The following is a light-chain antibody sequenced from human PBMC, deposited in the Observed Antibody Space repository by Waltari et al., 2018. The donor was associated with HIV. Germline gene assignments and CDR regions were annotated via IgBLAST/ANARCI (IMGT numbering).Light chain of an antibody. CDR1: KLGDKY. V-gene: IGLV3-1*01. CDR3: QAWDSRTYV. CDR2: QDT. Sequence: SYELTQPPSVSVSPGQTASVTCSGDKLGDKYAFWYQQKPGQSPVLVLYQDTKRPSGIPERFSGSNSGNTATLTISGTQAMDEADYYCQAWDSRTYVFGTGTKVTVL. J-gene: IGLJ1*01.